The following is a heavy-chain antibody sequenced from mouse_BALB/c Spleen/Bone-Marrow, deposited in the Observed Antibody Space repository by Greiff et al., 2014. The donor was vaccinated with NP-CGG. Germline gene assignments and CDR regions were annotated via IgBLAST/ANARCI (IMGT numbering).Heavy chain of an antibody. CDR3: ARGIYYGGYFDY. D-gene: IGHD1-1*01. CDR1: GYSFTGYY. J-gene: IGHJ2*01. V-gene: IGHV1-31*01. CDR2: INPYNGAT. Sequence: EVKLQESGPELAKPGASVKISCKASGYSFTGYYMHWVKQSHVKSLEWIGRINPYNGATSYNQNFKDKASLTVDKSSSTAYMELHSLTSEDSAVYYCARGIYYGGYFDYWGQGTTLTVSS.